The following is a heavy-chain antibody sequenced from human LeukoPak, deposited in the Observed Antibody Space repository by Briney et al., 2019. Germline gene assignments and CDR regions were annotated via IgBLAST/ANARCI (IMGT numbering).Heavy chain of an antibody. CDR2: IYYSGST. D-gene: IGHD6-13*01. Sequence: SQTLSLTCTVSGGSISSGGYYWSWIRQHPGKGLEWIGYIYYSGSTYYNPSLKSRVTISVDTSKNQFSLKLSSVTAADTAVYYCAREREDSSSWYYAVAGTGSRTNYFDYWGQGTLVTVSS. V-gene: IGHV4-31*03. CDR1: GGSISSGGYY. J-gene: IGHJ4*02. CDR3: AREREDSSSWYYAVAGTGSRTNYFDY.